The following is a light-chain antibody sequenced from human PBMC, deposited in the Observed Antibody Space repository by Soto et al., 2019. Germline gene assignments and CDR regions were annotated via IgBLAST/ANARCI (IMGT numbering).Light chain of an antibody. J-gene: IGLJ2*01. CDR1: SGHSRYA. CDR3: QTWGTGIRV. CDR2: IDSDGSH. Sequence: QPVLTQSPSASASLGASVKLTCTLSSGHSRYAIAWHQQQTEKGPRYLMKIDSDGSHSKGDGIPDRFSGSSSGAERYLTISSLQSEDEADYYCQTWGTGIRVFGGGTKLTVL. V-gene: IGLV4-69*01.